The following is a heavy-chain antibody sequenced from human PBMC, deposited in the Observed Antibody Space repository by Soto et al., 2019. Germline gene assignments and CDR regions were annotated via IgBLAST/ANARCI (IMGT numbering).Heavy chain of an antibody. CDR2: ISGSGGST. V-gene: IGHV3-23*01. CDR3: ARDGSDYGVDY. D-gene: IGHD4-17*01. Sequence: GGSLILSCAASGFTFSSYAMSWVRQAPGKGLEWVSAISGSGGSTYYADSVKGRFTISRDNSKNTVYLQMNSLRAEDTAVYYCARDGSDYGVDYWGPGTQVTVSS. J-gene: IGHJ4*02. CDR1: GFTFSSYA.